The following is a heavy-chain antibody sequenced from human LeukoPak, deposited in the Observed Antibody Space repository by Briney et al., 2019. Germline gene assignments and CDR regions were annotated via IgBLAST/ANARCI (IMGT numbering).Heavy chain of an antibody. D-gene: IGHD4-17*01. V-gene: IGHV3-15*01. CDR2: IKRKTDGETT. CDR1: GFSFSFYS. CDR3: TTRGTTVTTKIDY. Sequence: GGSLRLSCTASGFSFSFYSMNWVRQAPGQGLEWVGRIKRKTDGETTDYAAPVKGRFTISRDDSKNTMYLQLNSLKTEDTAVYYCTTRGTTVTTKIDYWGQGTLVTVSS. J-gene: IGHJ4*02.